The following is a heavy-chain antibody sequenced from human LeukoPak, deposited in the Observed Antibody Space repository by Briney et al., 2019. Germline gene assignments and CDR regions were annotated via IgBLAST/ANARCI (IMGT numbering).Heavy chain of an antibody. J-gene: IGHJ4*02. V-gene: IGHV4-61*01. CDR3: AREGIYSSSSYFDY. Sequence: SETLSLTCTVSGGSISSGSYYWSWIRQSPGKGLEWIGYIYYSGSTSYNPSLKSRVTISLDMSKNQFSLKLSSVTAADTAVYYCAREGIYSSSSYFDYWGQGTLVTVSS. CDR2: IYYSGST. D-gene: IGHD6-6*01. CDR1: GGSISSGSYY.